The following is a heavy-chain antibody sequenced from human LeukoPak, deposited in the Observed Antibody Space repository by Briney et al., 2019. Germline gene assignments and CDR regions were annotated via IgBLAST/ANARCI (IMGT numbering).Heavy chain of an antibody. CDR2: IVVGSGNT. CDR1: GFTFTSSA. CDR3: ARDFSDYCSGGSCYSYWFDP. Sequence: SVKVSCKASGFTFTSSAMQWVRQARGQRLEWIGWIVVGSGNTNYAQKFQERVTITRDTSISTAYMELSRLRSDDTAVYYCARDFSDYCSGGSCYSYWFDPWGQGTLVTVSS. D-gene: IGHD2-15*01. J-gene: IGHJ5*02. V-gene: IGHV1-58*02.